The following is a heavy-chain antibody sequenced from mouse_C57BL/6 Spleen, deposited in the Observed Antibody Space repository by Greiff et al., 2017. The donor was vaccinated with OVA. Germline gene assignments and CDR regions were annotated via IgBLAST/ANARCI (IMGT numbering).Heavy chain of an antibody. CDR2: FYPGSGSI. D-gene: IGHD2-1*01. V-gene: IGHV1-62-2*01. CDR1: GYTFTEYT. CDR3: ARHEEGNYPFDY. Sequence: VQLQQSGAELVKPGASVKLSCKASGYTFTEYTIHWVKQRPGQGLEWIGWFYPGSGSIKYNEKFKDKATLTADKSSSTVYMELSRLTSEDTAVYFGARHEEGNYPFDYWGQGTTLTVSS. J-gene: IGHJ2*01.